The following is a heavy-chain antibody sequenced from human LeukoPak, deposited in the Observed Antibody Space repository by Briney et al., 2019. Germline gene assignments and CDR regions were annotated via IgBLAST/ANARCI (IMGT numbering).Heavy chain of an antibody. CDR2: INPNSGGT. J-gene: IGHJ6*03. D-gene: IGHD6-13*01. CDR1: GYTFTGYY. V-gene: IGHV1-2*02. Sequence: APVKVSCKASGYTFTGYYMHRVRQAPGQGLEWMGWINPNSGGTNYAQKFQGRVTMTRDTSISTAYMELSRLRSDDTAVYYCARDWYSSSWSYYYYYMDVWGKGTTVTVSS. CDR3: ARDWYSSSWSYYYYYMDV.